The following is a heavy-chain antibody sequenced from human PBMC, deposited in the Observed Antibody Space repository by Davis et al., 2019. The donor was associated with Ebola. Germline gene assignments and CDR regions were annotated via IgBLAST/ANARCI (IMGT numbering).Heavy chain of an antibody. Sequence: GESLKISCAASGFIFSSYTMNWVRQAPGKGLEWVSAITGSGASTYYADSVKGRFTISRDSSKNTLYLQMNSLRAEDTAVYYCAKCSGSDCRRDAFDIWGQGTMVTVSS. CDR2: ITGSGAST. D-gene: IGHD2-21*02. CDR3: AKCSGSDCRRDAFDI. V-gene: IGHV3-23*01. J-gene: IGHJ3*02. CDR1: GFIFSSYT.